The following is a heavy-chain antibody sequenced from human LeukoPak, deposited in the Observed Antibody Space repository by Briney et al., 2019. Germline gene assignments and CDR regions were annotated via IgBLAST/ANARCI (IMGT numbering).Heavy chain of an antibody. Sequence: GGSLRLSCAASGFTFSSYAMSWVRQAPGKGLEWVSAISGSGGSTYYADSVKGRFTISRDNAKNSLYLQMNSLRAEDTAVYYCARDFVVVAAYYMDVWGKGTTVTVSS. J-gene: IGHJ6*03. CDR1: GFTFSSYA. D-gene: IGHD2-15*01. CDR2: ISGSGGST. V-gene: IGHV3-23*01. CDR3: ARDFVVVAAYYMDV.